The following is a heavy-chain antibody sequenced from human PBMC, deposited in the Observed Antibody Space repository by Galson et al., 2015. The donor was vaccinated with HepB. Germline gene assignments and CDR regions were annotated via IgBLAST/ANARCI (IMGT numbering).Heavy chain of an antibody. V-gene: IGHV3-74*01. CDR2: INSDGSST. D-gene: IGHD4-11*01. CDR1: GFTFSSYW. CDR3: ARTSSNYGPFDP. J-gene: IGHJ5*02. Sequence: SLRLSCAASGFTFSSYWMHWVRQAPGKGLVWVSRINSDGSSTSYADSVKGRFTISRDNAKNTLYLQMNSLRAEDTAVYYCARTSSNYGPFDPWGQGTLVTVSS.